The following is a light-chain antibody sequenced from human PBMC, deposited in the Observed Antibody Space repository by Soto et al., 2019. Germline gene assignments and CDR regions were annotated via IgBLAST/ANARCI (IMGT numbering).Light chain of an antibody. CDR3: QQYGTSALT. CDR2: GTS. Sequence: IVLTQSPGTLSLSPGERATLSCRASRSVSSSYLVWYQQRPGQPPRLLIYGTSTRAAGISDRFSGSGSGTDFTLTIYRLETGDSAVYYCQQYGTSALTFGGGTKV. J-gene: IGKJ4*01. V-gene: IGKV3-20*01. CDR1: RSVSSSY.